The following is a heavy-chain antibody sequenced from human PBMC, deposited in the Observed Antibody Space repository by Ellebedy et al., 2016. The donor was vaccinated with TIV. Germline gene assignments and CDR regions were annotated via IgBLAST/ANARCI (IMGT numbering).Heavy chain of an antibody. CDR2: IRGSGVST. CDR1: GFTFSSYA. V-gene: IGHV3-23*01. CDR3: AKDPGYCSSTSCYRYFQH. D-gene: IGHD2-2*02. Sequence: GGSLRLSXAASGFTFSSYAMGWVRQAPGKGLEWVSAIRGSGVSTYYADSVKGRFTISRDNSKNTLYLQMNSLRAEDTAVYYCAKDPGYCSSTSCYRYFQHWGQGTLVTVSS. J-gene: IGHJ1*01.